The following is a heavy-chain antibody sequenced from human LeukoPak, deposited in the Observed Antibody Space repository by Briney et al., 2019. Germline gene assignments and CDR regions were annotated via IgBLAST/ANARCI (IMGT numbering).Heavy chain of an antibody. CDR2: IYYSGST. CDR3: ASTKYCSAGVCYDY. D-gene: IGHD2-15*01. CDR1: DGSITSYY. Sequence: SETLSLTCTVSDGSITSYYWSRIRQPPGKGLEWIGYIYYSGSTNYNPSLKSRVTISVDTSKNQFSLKLSSVTAADTAVYYCASTKYCSAGVCYDYWGQGTLVTVSS. V-gene: IGHV4-59*08. J-gene: IGHJ4*02.